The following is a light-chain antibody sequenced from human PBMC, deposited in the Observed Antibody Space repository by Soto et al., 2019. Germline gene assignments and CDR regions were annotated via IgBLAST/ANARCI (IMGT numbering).Light chain of an antibody. J-gene: IGKJ1*01. Sequence: DIQMTQSPYTLSASVGDRVTITCRASQSISSWLAWYQQKPGKAPKVLIYRASSLESGVPSRFSGSGSGTEFTLTISSLQPDDFATYYCQHYNTYWTFGQGTKVEIK. V-gene: IGKV1-5*03. CDR2: RAS. CDR1: QSISSW. CDR3: QHYNTYWT.